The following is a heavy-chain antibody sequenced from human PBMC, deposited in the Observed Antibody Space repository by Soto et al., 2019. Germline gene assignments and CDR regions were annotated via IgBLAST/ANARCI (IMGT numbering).Heavy chain of an antibody. Sequence: PSETLSLTCAVYGGSFSGYYWSWIRQPPGKGLEWIGEINHSGSTNYNPSLKSRVTISVDTSKNQFSLKLSSVTAADTAVYYFASFRLGATITGSRYYYYGMDVWGKGTTVTVSS. CDR1: GGSFSGYY. D-gene: IGHD5-12*01. CDR2: INHSGST. J-gene: IGHJ6*04. V-gene: IGHV4-34*01. CDR3: ASFRLGATITGSRYYYYGMDV.